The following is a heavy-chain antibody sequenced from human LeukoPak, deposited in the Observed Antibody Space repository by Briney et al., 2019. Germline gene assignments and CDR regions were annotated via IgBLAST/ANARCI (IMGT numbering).Heavy chain of an antibody. V-gene: IGHV4-39*01. J-gene: IGHJ5*02. CDR2: IYYSGST. Sequence: SETLSLTCTVSGGSISSSSYYWGWIRQPPGKGLEWIGSIYYSGSTYYNPSLKSRVTISVDTSKNQFSLKLSSVTAADTAVYYCARHHITVTTDDWFDPWGQGTLVTVSS. CDR3: ARHHITVTTDDWFDP. CDR1: GGSISSSSYY. D-gene: IGHD4-17*01.